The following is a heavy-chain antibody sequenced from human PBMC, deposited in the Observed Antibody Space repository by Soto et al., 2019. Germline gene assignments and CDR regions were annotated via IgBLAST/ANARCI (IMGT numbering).Heavy chain of an antibody. V-gene: IGHV1-8*01. D-gene: IGHD3-9*01. CDR1: GYTFTSYD. CDR3: ATGYDILTGYPD. J-gene: IGHJ4*02. CDR2: MNPNSGNT. Sequence: ASVKVSCKASGYTFTSYDINWVRQATGQGLEWMGGMNPNSGNTGYAQKFQGRVTMTRNTSISTAYMELSSLRSEDTAVYYCATGYDILTGYPDWGQGTLVTVSS.